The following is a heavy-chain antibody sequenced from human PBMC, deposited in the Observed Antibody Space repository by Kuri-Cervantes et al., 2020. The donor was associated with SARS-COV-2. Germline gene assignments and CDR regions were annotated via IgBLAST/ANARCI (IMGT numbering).Heavy chain of an antibody. CDR2: IIPIFGTA. CDR1: GGTFSSYA. V-gene: IGHV1-69*13. CDR3: ARVVWLRASGGYDY. D-gene: IGHD5-12*01. J-gene: IGHJ4*02. Sequence: SVKVSCKASGGTFSSYAISWVRQAPGQGLEWMGGIIPIFGTANYAQKFQGRVTITADESTSTAYMELRSLRSDDTAVYYCARVVWLRASGGYDYWGQGTLVTVSS.